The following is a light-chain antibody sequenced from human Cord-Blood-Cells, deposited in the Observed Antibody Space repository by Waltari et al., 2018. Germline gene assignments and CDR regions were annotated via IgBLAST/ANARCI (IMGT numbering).Light chain of an antibody. CDR2: EGS. Sequence: QSALTQPASVSGSPGQTITISCTGTSSDVGSYNRVSWHQQHPGKAPNLMIYEGSKRPSGVSNRFSGSKSGNTASLTISGLQAEDEADYYCCSYAGSSTYVVFGGGTKLTVL. CDR3: CSYAGSSTYVV. V-gene: IGLV2-23*01. CDR1: SSDVGSYNR. J-gene: IGLJ2*01.